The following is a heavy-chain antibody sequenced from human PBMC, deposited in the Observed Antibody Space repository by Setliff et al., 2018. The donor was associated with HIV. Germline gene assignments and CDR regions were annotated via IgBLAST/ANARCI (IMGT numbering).Heavy chain of an antibody. Sequence: ASVKVSCKTSGGSFDMHTISWVRQAPGQGLGFVGRIIPIIDTTNYAQKFQGRVTITADKSANTTYMELRSLRSEDTAIYYCATMSRSSRNWAIFDYWGQGVLVTVSS. D-gene: IGHD6-13*01. CDR3: ATMSRSSRNWAIFDY. V-gene: IGHV1-69*08. CDR2: IIPIIDTT. CDR1: GGSFDMHT. J-gene: IGHJ4*02.